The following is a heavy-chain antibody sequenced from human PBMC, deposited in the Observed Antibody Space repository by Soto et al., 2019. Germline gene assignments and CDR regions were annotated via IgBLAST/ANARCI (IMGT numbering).Heavy chain of an antibody. Sequence: QVQLEESGGGVVQPGRSLRLSCAASGFTFSSYGMHWVRQAPGKGLEWVAVISDDGSNKYYADSVKGRFTISRDNSKNTLYLQMNSLRVEDTAVYYCAKGHVVVVNRDWFDPWGQGTLVIVSS. CDR3: AKGHVVVVNRDWFDP. CDR1: GFTFSSYG. CDR2: ISDDGSNK. V-gene: IGHV3-30*18. D-gene: IGHD2-15*01. J-gene: IGHJ5*02.